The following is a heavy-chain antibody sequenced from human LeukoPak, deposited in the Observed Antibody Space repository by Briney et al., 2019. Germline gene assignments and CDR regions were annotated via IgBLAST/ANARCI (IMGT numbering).Heavy chain of an antibody. CDR3: ARTRYYYNSRSYGAPYYFDY. CDR2: IFYSGST. V-gene: IGHV4-39*01. J-gene: IGHJ4*02. Sequence: PSETLSLTCTVSSGSISTSNYYWGWVRQPPGKALEWIGNIFYSGSTYYSPSLKSRVTISVDTSKNQFSLKLSSVTAADTAVYYCARTRYYYNSRSYGAPYYFDYWGQGTLVTVSS. D-gene: IGHD3-10*01. CDR1: SGSISTSNYY.